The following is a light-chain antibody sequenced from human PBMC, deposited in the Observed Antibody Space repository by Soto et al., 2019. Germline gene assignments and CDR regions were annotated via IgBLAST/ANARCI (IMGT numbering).Light chain of an antibody. CDR2: EVV. J-gene: IGLJ1*01. Sequence: QSVLTQPPSASGSPGQSVTISCTGTKNDIGVYDFVSWYQHHPGKAPRLIIYEVVQRPSGVPDRFSGSKSGNTASLTVSGLQAADEAEYFCSSYAGSYTWIFGSGTKVTVL. V-gene: IGLV2-8*01. CDR1: KNDIGVYDF. CDR3: SSYAGSYTWI.